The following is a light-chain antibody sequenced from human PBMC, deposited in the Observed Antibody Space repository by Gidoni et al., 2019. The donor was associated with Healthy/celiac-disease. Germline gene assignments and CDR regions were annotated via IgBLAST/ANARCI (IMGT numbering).Light chain of an antibody. V-gene: IGKV1-33*01. Sequence: DIQMTQSPSSLSASVGDRVTITCQASQDIRNYLNWYQQKPGKAPKLLIYDASNLETGVPSRFSGSGSGTDFTFTTSSLQPEDIATYYCQQYDNPALTFGGXTKVEIK. J-gene: IGKJ4*01. CDR1: QDIRNY. CDR2: DAS. CDR3: QQYDNPALT.